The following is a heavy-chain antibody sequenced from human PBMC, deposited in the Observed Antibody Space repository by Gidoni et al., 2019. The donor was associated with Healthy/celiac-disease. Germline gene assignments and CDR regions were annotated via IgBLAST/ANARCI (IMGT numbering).Heavy chain of an antibody. CDR1: GFTFTRYA. D-gene: IGHD3-22*01. Sequence: EVQLLESGGGLVQPGGSLRLSCAASGFTFTRYAMRWVRQAPGKGLEWVSAISGSGGSTNYADSVKGRFTISRDNSKNTLYLQMNSLRAEDTAVYYCAKFAGNYYDSSGYYDYYYGMDVWGQGTTVTVSS. CDR3: AKFAGNYYDSSGYYDYYYGMDV. J-gene: IGHJ6*02. CDR2: ISGSGGST. V-gene: IGHV3-23*01.